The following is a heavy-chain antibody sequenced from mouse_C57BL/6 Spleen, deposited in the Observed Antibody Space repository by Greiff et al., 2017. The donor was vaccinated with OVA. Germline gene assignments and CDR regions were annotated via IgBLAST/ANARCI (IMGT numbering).Heavy chain of an antibody. CDR2: ISSGSSTI. V-gene: IGHV5-17*01. CDR1: GFTFSDYG. J-gene: IGHJ3*01. D-gene: IGHD2-3*01. CDR3: ARSGIYDGYPAWFAY. Sequence: VQLQQSGGGLVKPGGSLKLSCAASGFTFSDYGMHWVRQAPEKGLEWVAYISSGSSTIYYADTVKGRFTISRDNAKNTLFLQMTSLRSEDTAMYYCARSGIYDGYPAWFAYWGQGTLVTVSA.